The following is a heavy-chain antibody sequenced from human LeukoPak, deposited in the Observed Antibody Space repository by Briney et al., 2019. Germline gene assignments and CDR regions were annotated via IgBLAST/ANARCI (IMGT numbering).Heavy chain of an antibody. J-gene: IGHJ4*02. V-gene: IGHV1-2*02. CDR1: GYTFTGYY. D-gene: IGHD1-26*01. Sequence: ASVKVSCKASGYTFTGYYMHWVRQAPGQGLEWMGWINPNSGGTNYAQKFQGRVTMTRDTSISTAYMELNRLRSDDTAVYYCARGEWELPGYYFDYWGQGTLVTVSS. CDR3: ARGEWELPGYYFDY. CDR2: INPNSGGT.